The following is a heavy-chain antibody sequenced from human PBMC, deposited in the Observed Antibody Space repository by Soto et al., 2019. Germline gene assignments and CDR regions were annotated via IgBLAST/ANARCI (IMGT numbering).Heavy chain of an antibody. CDR2: IGSDGTAI. D-gene: IGHD6-19*01. CDR3: AKPGLTVAGTRYFDH. CDR1: GFPFTSYA. Sequence: EVQLLESGGGLVQPGGSLRLSCAASGFPFTSYAMSWVRQAPGKGLEWVSAIGSDGTAIHYVDSVKGRFTIQKDNSKDTLYLQMNSLRAEDMAVYYCAKPGLTVAGTRYFDHWGQGTLVTVSS. J-gene: IGHJ4*02. V-gene: IGHV3-23*05.